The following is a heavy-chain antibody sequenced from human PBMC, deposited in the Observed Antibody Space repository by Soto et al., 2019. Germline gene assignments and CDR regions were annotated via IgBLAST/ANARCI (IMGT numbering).Heavy chain of an antibody. Sequence: SETLSLTCTVSGGSITSYYWNWIRQPPGKGLEWIGYIYSSGSTNYNPSLKGRVTMSLDTSKNQVSLNVTSVTAADTAVYYCAATPRYWGQGRLVTVSS. CDR2: IYSSGST. D-gene: IGHD2-15*01. V-gene: IGHV4-59*01. J-gene: IGHJ4*02. CDR3: AATPRY. CDR1: GGSITSYY.